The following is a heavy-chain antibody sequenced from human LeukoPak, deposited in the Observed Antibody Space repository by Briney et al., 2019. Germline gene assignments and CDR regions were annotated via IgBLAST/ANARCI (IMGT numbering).Heavy chain of an antibody. D-gene: IGHD2-15*01. J-gene: IGHJ2*01. CDR2: ISTSGNT. V-gene: IGHV4-4*07. CDR1: GGSISGYY. Sequence: SETLSLTCTVSGGSISGYYCSWIRQPAAKGLECIGRISTSGNTNYNPSLKSRVTISVDTSKNQFSLKLNSLNAADTAAYFCGSRKVAFYCYFDLWGHGTLVTVSS. CDR3: GSRKVAFYCYFDL.